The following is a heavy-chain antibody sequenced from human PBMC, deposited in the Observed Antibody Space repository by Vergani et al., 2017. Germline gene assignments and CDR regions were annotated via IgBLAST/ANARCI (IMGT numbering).Heavy chain of an antibody. V-gene: IGHV5-51*01. CDR1: GYSFTNYW. CDR2: IHPADSDT. D-gene: IGHD1-26*01. J-gene: IGHJ4*02. Sequence: EVQLVQSGAEVKKPGESLKISCQISGYSFTNYWIGWVRKMPGKGLEWMGIIHPADSDTLYSPSFQGQVTISVDKSISTAYLQRSSLRASDSAMYHCARLYGRESSGSKYLYYWGQGTLVTVSS. CDR3: ARLYGRESSGSKYLYY.